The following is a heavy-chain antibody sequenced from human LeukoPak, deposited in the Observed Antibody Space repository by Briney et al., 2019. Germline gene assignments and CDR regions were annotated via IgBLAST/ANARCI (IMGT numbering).Heavy chain of an antibody. CDR1: GFQFSSYW. D-gene: IGHD2-21*01. CDR3: AGDSDSGGDSRFEY. Sequence: GGSLRLSCAASGFQFSSYWMHWVRLAPGKGLVWVARIKSDGSSTSYAGFVKGRFTISRDNSKNSLFLQLNGLGGEDTAVYYCAGDSDSGGDSRFEYWGQGTLVTVSS. J-gene: IGHJ4*02. V-gene: IGHV3-74*01. CDR2: IKSDGSST.